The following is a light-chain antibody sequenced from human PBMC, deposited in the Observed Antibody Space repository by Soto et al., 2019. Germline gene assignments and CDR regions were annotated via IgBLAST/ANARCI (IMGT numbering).Light chain of an antibody. V-gene: IGLV3-21*02. CDR1: NIGRKS. J-gene: IGLJ3*02. CDR2: DDS. Sequence: SYELTQPPSVSVAPGQTARITCGGTNIGRKSVHWYQQKPGQAPVLVVYDDSNRPSGIPERFSGSNSGNTATLTISRVEAGDEVDYYCLLWDSSSDHRVFGGGTKVTVL. CDR3: LLWDSSSDHRV.